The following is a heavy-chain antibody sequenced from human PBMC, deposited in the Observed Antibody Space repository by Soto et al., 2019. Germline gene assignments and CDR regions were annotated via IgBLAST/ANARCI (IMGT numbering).Heavy chain of an antibody. V-gene: IGHV3-53*02. CDR3: AKDWGPLRLLNYYFYVLDV. Sequence: EVQLVETGGGVVQRGGSLTLSCNASGFSVSSTYMSWVRQAPGRGLEWVAVIESGGSAHYADSVKGRFTISRDDPKNIIYLQMHTLRAEDTAVYYCAKDWGPLRLLNYYFYVLDVWGQGTSVTVSS. CDR2: IESGGSA. D-gene: IGHD2-15*01. J-gene: IGHJ6*02. CDR1: GFSVSSTY.